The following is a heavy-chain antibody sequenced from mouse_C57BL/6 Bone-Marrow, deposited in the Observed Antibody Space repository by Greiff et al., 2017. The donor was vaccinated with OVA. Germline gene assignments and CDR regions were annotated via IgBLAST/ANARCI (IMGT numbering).Heavy chain of an antibody. J-gene: IGHJ4*01. CDR1: GFTFSDYY. D-gene: IGHD1-1*01. Sequence: EVQRVESGGGLVQPGGSLKLSCAASGFTFSDYYMYWVRQTPEKRLEWVAYISNGGGSTYYPDTVKGRFTISRDNAKNTLYLQMSRLKSEDTAMYYCARYYYGLYAMDYWGQGTSVTVSS. CDR3: ARYYYGLYAMDY. CDR2: ISNGGGST. V-gene: IGHV5-12*01.